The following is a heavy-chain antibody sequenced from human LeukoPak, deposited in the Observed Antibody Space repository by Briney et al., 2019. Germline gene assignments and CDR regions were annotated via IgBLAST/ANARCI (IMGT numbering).Heavy chain of an antibody. J-gene: IGHJ4*02. CDR1: GGSFGGYY. CDR2: INHSGDT. D-gene: IGHD6-6*01. V-gene: IGHV4-34*01. Sequence: SETLSLTCAVYGGSFGGYYWTWIRQPPGKGLEWIGQINHSGDTNYNASLKSRVTISVDTSKNQFSLRLSSVTAADTAVYYCARASAYSSSSGVNYWDQGSLVTVSS. CDR3: ARASAYSSSSGVNY.